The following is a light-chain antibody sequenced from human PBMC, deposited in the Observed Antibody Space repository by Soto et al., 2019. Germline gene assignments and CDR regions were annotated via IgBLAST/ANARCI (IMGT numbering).Light chain of an antibody. J-gene: IGLJ1*01. CDR2: RNN. CDR1: SSKIGSNY. V-gene: IGLV1-47*01. CDR3: AAWDDSLSGSYV. Sequence: QSVLTQPPSASGTPGQRVTISCSGSSSKIGSNYVYWYQQLPGTAPKLLIYRNNQRPSRVPDRFSDSKSGNSTSLAISGLRSEDEADYYCAAWDDSLSGSYVFGTGTKVTVL.